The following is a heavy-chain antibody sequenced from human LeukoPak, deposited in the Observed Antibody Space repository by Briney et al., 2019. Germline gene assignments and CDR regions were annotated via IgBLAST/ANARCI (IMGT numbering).Heavy chain of an antibody. CDR3: AREEVPHGFDI. CDR1: GGSISTYY. Sequence: PSETLSLTCTVSGGSISTYYWSWIRQPPGKGLEYIGYIYYSGSTNYNPSLKSRVTMSLDTSKNQFSLKLSSVTAADTAVYYCAREEVPHGFDIWGQGTMVIVSS. V-gene: IGHV4-59*01. CDR2: IYYSGST. J-gene: IGHJ3*02.